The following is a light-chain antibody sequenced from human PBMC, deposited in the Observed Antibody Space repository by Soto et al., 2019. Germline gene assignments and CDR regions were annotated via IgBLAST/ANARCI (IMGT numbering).Light chain of an antibody. V-gene: IGLV1-40*01. CDR3: QSYDSSLSVV. CDR1: SSNIGAGYD. J-gene: IGLJ2*01. Sequence: QLVLTQPPSVSGAPGQRVTISCTGSSSNIGAGYDVHWYQQPPGTAPKLLIYGNSNRPSGVPDRFSGSKSGTSASLAITGLQAEDEADYYCQSYDSSLSVVFGGGTKLTVL. CDR2: GNS.